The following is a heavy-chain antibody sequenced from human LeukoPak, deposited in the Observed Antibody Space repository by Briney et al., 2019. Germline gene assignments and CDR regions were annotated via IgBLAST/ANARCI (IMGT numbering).Heavy chain of an antibody. D-gene: IGHD2-15*01. J-gene: IGHJ4*02. Sequence: GGSLRLSCAASGFTFSSYSMNWVRQAPGKGLEWVSYISSSSSTIHYADSVKGRFTISRDNAKNSLYLQMNSLRDEDTAVYYCASLACSGGSCYSEPIDYWGQGTLVTVSS. CDR3: ASLACSGGSCYSEPIDY. CDR1: GFTFSSYS. CDR2: ISSSSSTI. V-gene: IGHV3-48*02.